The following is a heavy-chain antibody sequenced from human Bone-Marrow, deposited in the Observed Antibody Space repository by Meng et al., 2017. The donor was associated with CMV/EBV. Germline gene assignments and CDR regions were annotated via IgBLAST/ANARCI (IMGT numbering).Heavy chain of an antibody. CDR2: ISYDGSNK. J-gene: IGHJ6*02. CDR1: GFTFSSYA. D-gene: IGHD6-19*01. CDR3: AREEAVAHGSVYYYYGMDV. V-gene: IGHV3-30-3*01. Sequence: GGSLRLSCAASGFTFSSYAMHWVRQAPGKGLEWVAVISYDGSNKYYADSVKGRFTISRDNSKNTLYLQMNSLRAEDTAVYYCAREEAVAHGSVYYYYGMDVWGQGTTVTVSS.